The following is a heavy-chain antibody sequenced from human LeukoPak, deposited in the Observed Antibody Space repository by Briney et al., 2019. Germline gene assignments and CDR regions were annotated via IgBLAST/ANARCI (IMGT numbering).Heavy chain of an antibody. CDR1: GGSISSSNYY. J-gene: IGHJ4*02. Sequence: PSETLSLTCTVSGGSISSSNYYWGWIRQPPGKGLVWIASIYYSGSTYYTPSLKSRVTISVDTSQNQFSLKLGSVTAADTAVYYCATTAISAAGTGGPFDCWGQGALVAVSS. D-gene: IGHD6-13*01. V-gene: IGHV4-39*01. CDR2: IYYSGST. CDR3: ATTAISAAGTGGPFDC.